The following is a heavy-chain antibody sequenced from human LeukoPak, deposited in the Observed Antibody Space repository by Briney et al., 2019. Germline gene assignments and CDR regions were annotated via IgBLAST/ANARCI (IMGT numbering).Heavy chain of an antibody. CDR1: GGSISSGGYY. CDR2: IYYSGST. Sequence: SETLSLTSTVSGGSISSGGYYWSWIRQHPGKGLEWIGYIYYSGSTYYNPSLKSRVTISVDTSKNQFSLKLSSVTAADTAVYYCAREGQTIFGVAPRGWFDPWGQGTLVTVSS. J-gene: IGHJ5*02. CDR3: AREGQTIFGVAPRGWFDP. D-gene: IGHD3-3*01. V-gene: IGHV4-31*03.